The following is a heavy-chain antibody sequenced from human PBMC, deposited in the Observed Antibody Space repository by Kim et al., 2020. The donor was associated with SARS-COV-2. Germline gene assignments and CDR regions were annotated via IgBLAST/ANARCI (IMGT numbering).Heavy chain of an antibody. D-gene: IGHD6-13*01. CDR2: INPNSDDT. V-gene: IGHV1-2*06. CDR1: GYTFTGYY. CDR3: AREVRAAAGTYFDN. Sequence: ASVKVSCKASGYTFTGYYIHWVRQAPGQQGLEWMGRINPNSDDTNYALKFQGRVTMTRDTSISTAYMDLSRLRSDDTAVYYCAREVRAAAGTYFDNWGQGTLVTVSS. J-gene: IGHJ4*02.